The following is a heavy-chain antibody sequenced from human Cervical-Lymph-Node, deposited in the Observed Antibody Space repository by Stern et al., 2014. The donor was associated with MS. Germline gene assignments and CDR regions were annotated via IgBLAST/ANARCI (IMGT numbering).Heavy chain of an antibody. D-gene: IGHD2-15*01. CDR1: GFSVTTAGVG. Sequence: QVTLKESGPTLVKPTQTVTLTCTLSGFSVTTAGVGVGWIRQPPGKALEWLALIYWDDDKLYSPSLKNRLTITKDTSKNQVVLTMTNVDPSRGGTCYSSLFDYWGQGTLVTVSS. CDR2: IYWDDDK. CDR3: SLFDY. J-gene: IGHJ4*02. V-gene: IGHV2-5*02.